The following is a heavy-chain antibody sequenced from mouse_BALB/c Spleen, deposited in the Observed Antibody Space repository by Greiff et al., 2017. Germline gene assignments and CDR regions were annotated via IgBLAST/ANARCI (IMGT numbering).Heavy chain of an antibody. CDR2: IYPGDGST. D-gene: IGHD2-3*01. V-gene: IGHV1S56*01. J-gene: IGHJ2*01. CDR3: ARPDGYYPYYCDY. CDR1: GYTFTSYY. Sequence: VKLQESGPELVKPGASVKMSCKASGYTFTSYYIHWVKQRPGQGLEWIGWIYPGDGSTKYNEKFKGKTTLTADKSSSTAYMLLSSLTSEDSAIYFCARPDGYYPYYCDYWGQGTTLTVSA.